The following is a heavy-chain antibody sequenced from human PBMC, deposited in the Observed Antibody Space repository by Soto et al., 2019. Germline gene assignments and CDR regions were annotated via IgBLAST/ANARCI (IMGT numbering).Heavy chain of an antibody. D-gene: IGHD2-2*01. V-gene: IGHV4-4*07. CDR2: IYTSGST. J-gene: IGHJ5*02. CDR3: ARDTRDCSSTSCPSSTWFDP. Sequence: QVQLQESGPGLVKPSETLSLTCTVSGGSISSYYWSWIRQPAGKGLEWIGRIYTSGSTNYNPSLKSRVTMSVDTSKNQFSLKLSSVTAADTAVYYCARDTRDCSSTSCPSSTWFDPWGQGTLVTVSS. CDR1: GGSISSYY.